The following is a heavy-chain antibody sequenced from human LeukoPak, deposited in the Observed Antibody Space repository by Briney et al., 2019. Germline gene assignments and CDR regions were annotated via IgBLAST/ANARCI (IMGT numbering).Heavy chain of an antibody. CDR1: GFTFSSYA. CDR2: ISYDGSNK. Sequence: GGSLRLSCAASGFTFSSYAMHWVRQAPGKGLEWVASISYDGSNKYYADSLKGRFTISRDNFKKTLYLQMNSLRAEDSAVYYCARVVGSGYDYFDYWGQGTLVTVSS. D-gene: IGHD5-12*01. CDR3: ARVVGSGYDYFDY. V-gene: IGHV3-30-3*01. J-gene: IGHJ4*02.